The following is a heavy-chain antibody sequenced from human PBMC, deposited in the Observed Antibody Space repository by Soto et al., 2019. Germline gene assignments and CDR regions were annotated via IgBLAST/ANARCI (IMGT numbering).Heavy chain of an antibody. D-gene: IGHD1-7*01. CDR1: GFTFSSYA. CDR3: AKDFIAWELELSAYYAFDI. Sequence: GGSLRLSCAASGFTFSSYAMSWVRQAPGKGLEWVSAISGSGGSTYYADSVKGRFTISRDNSKNTLYLQMNSLRAEDTAVYYCAKDFIAWELELSAYYAFDIWGQGTMVTVSS. CDR2: ISGSGGST. J-gene: IGHJ3*02. V-gene: IGHV3-23*01.